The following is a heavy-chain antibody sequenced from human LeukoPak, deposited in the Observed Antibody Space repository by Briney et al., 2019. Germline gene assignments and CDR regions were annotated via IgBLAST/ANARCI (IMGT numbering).Heavy chain of an antibody. CDR1: GYSFTSYW. CDR3: ARQLGYCSSTSCSSWFDP. Sequence: GESLKISCKGSGYSFTSYWISWVRQMPGKGLEWMGRIDPSDSYTNYSPSFQGHVTISADKSISTAYLQWSSLKASDTAMYYCARQLGYCSSTSCSSWFDPWGQGTLVTVSS. CDR2: IDPSDSYT. D-gene: IGHD2-2*01. V-gene: IGHV5-10-1*01. J-gene: IGHJ5*02.